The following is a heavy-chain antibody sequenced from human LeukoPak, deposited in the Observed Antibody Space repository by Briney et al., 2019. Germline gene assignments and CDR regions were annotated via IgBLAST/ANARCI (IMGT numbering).Heavy chain of an antibody. CDR2: INHSGST. J-gene: IGHJ5*02. V-gene: IGHV4-34*01. D-gene: IGHD6-13*01. Sequence: SETLSLTCAVYGGSFSGYYWSWIRQPPGKGLEWIGEINHSGSTNYNPSLKSRVTISVDTSKNQFSLKLSSVTAADTALYYCARDSIAAAGANWFDPWGQGTLVTVSS. CDR1: GGSFSGYY. CDR3: ARDSIAAAGANWFDP.